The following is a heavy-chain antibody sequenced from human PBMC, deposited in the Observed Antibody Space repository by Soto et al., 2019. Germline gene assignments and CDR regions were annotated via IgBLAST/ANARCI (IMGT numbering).Heavy chain of an antibody. CDR3: ARRRYCVVDSYTKFYYGMDV. V-gene: IGHV1-69*02. CDR1: GSTFSSYT. CDR2: IIPVLGVT. J-gene: IGHJ6*02. Sequence: QVQLVQSGAEVRKPGSSVEVSCMASGSTFSSYTVNWVRQAPGQGLEWIGRIIPVLGVTHYARRFQGRVTITADRTMKTAYMELTSLTSEHTAVYYCARRRYCVVDSYTKFYYGMDVWGQGTTVTVSS. D-gene: IGHD2-21*02.